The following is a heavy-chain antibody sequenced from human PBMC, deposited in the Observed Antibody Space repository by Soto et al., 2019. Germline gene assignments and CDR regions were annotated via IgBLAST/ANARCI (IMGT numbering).Heavy chain of an antibody. Sequence: PSETLSLTCAVSDGSISSGGYSWSWIRQPPGKGLEWIGYIYHSGSTYYNPSLKSRVTISVDRSKDQFSLKLSSVTAADTAVYYCARAHDSSGYYCDYWGQGTLVTVSS. CDR2: IYHSGST. V-gene: IGHV4-30-2*01. CDR1: DGSISSGGYS. J-gene: IGHJ4*02. D-gene: IGHD3-22*01. CDR3: ARAHDSSGYYCDY.